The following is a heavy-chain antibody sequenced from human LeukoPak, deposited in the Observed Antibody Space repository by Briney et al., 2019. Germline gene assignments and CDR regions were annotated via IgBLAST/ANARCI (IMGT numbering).Heavy chain of an antibody. Sequence: GRSLRLSCAASGFTFSSYGMHWVRQAPGKGLEWVAVISYDGSNKYYADSVKGRFTISRDNSKNTLYLQMNSLRAEDTAVYYCAKGGFTMVRGPNFDYWGQGTLVTVSS. V-gene: IGHV3-30*18. CDR3: AKGGFTMVRGPNFDY. D-gene: IGHD3-10*01. CDR1: GFTFSSYG. J-gene: IGHJ4*02. CDR2: ISYDGSNK.